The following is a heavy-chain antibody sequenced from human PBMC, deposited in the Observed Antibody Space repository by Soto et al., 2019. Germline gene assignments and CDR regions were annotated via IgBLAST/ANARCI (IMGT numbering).Heavy chain of an antibody. CDR3: AGRDSSGYYTPFDY. CDR1: GFTFSSYS. J-gene: IGHJ4*02. D-gene: IGHD3-22*01. CDR2: ISSSSSYI. Sequence: EVQLVESGGGLVKPGGSLRLSCAASGFTFSSYSMNWVRQAPGKGLEWVSSISSSSSYIYYADSEKGRFTISRDNAKNSLYRQMNSLSAEDTAVYYCAGRDSSGYYTPFDYCGQGTLVTVSS. V-gene: IGHV3-21*01.